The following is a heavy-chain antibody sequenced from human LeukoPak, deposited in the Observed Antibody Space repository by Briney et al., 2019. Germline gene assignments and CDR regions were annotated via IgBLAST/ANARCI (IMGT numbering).Heavy chain of an antibody. J-gene: IGHJ5*02. V-gene: IGHV1-2*02. D-gene: IGHD6-13*01. CDR2: INPNNGDT. CDR3: ARGYIAADDNS. CDR1: GNTFTEYY. Sequence: ASVKVSCKASGNTFTEYYIHWVRQAPGQGLEYMGWINPNNGDTNYEPKFQGRATMTRDTSINTAYMELSRLGSDDTAVYFCARGYIAADDNSWGQGTLVTVSS.